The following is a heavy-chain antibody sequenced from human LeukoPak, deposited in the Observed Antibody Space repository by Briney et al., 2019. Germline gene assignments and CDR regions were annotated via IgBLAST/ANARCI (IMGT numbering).Heavy chain of an antibody. D-gene: IGHD1-26*01. J-gene: IGHJ4*02. Sequence: GGSLRLSCAASRFTFSNYWMIWVRQAPGKGLEWVGNIKQDGSEKRYADSVRGRFSISRDNAQTSLYLQMNSLRAEDTAVYYCAKYFRADSGNYYRSFDYWGQGTLVTVSS. CDR1: RFTFSNYW. V-gene: IGHV3-7*05. CDR2: IKQDGSEK. CDR3: AKYFRADSGNYYRSFDY.